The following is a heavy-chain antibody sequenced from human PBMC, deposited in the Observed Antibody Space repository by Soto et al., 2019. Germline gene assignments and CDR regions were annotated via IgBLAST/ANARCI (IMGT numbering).Heavy chain of an antibody. CDR1: GFPFTRYS. J-gene: IGHJ4*02. CDR3: ARESEDLTSNFDY. Sequence: GGSLRLSCAASGFPFTRYSMNWVRQAPGKGLEWVSSISSTTNYIYYGVSMKGRFTIARDNAKNSLYLEMNSLRAEDTAVYYCARESEDLTSNFDYWGQGTLVTVSS. CDR2: ISSTTNYI. V-gene: IGHV3-21*06.